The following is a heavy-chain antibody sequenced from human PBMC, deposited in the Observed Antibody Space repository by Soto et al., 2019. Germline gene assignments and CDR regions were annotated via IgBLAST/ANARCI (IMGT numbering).Heavy chain of an antibody. J-gene: IGHJ5*02. Sequence: QITLKESGPTLVKPTQTLTLTCTFSGFSLSSNGVAVGWIRQPPGKALEWLALIYWNDDKPYSPSLKSRLTLTKDTSNNPVVLTMTNMDPVDTATYCCAHKRCGTTSCYRGWFDPWGQGTLVTVSS. CDR1: GFSLSSNGVA. CDR2: IYWNDDK. CDR3: AHKRCGTTSCYRGWFDP. V-gene: IGHV2-5*01. D-gene: IGHD2-2*01.